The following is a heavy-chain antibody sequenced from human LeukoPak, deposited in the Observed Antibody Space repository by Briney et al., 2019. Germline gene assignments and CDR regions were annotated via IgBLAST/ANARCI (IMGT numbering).Heavy chain of an antibody. J-gene: IGHJ4*02. CDR2: IYYSGST. V-gene: IGHV4-39*01. CDR3: ARLVVDYYDSSGYYLPYYFDY. Sequence: SETLSLTCTVSGGSISGSSYYWGWIRQPPGKGLEWIGSIYYSGSTYYNPSLKSRVTMSVDTSKNQFSLKLSSVTAADTAVYYCARLVVDYYDSSGYYLPYYFDYWGQGTLVTVSS. D-gene: IGHD3-22*01. CDR1: GGSISGSSYY.